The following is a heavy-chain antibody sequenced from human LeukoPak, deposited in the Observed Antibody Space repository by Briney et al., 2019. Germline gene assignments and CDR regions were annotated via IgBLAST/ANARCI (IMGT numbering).Heavy chain of an antibody. CDR3: AKRPPITVFGPSGKTFDP. Sequence: PGGSLRLSCAASGFTFSGSGMHWVRQAPGKGLEWVATISYDGTSKYYAGSVKGRFTISRDKSKNTLYLQMNSLRAEDTAVYYWAKRPPITVFGPSGKTFDPWGQGTLVTVSS. J-gene: IGHJ5*02. V-gene: IGHV3-30*18. CDR2: ISYDGTSK. CDR1: GFTFSGSG. D-gene: IGHD3-3*01.